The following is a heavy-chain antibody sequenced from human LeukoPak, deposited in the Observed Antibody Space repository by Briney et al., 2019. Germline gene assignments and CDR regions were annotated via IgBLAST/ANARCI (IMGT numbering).Heavy chain of an antibody. Sequence: PGGSLRLSCAASGFTFSSYSMNWLRQAPGKGLEGGSYISSSSSTIYYADSVKGRFTISRDNAKNSLYLQMNSLRAEDTAVYYCARDLGSSGWLTFDYWGQGTLVTVSS. J-gene: IGHJ4*02. V-gene: IGHV3-48*01. CDR3: ARDLGSSGWLTFDY. CDR2: ISSSSSTI. CDR1: GFTFSSYS. D-gene: IGHD6-19*01.